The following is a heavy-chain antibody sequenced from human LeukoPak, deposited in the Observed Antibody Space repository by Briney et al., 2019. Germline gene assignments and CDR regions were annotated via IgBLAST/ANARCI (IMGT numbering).Heavy chain of an antibody. Sequence: ASVSVSCKASGYTFTGYYMHWGRQAPGQGLEWMGWINPNSGGTNYAQKFQGRVTMTRDTSISTAYMELSRLRSDDTAVYYCARYGSGSYRVTNNWFDHWGQGTLVTVSS. CDR2: INPNSGGT. CDR1: GYTFTGYY. D-gene: IGHD3-10*01. J-gene: IGHJ5*02. V-gene: IGHV1-2*02. CDR3: ARYGSGSYRVTNNWFDH.